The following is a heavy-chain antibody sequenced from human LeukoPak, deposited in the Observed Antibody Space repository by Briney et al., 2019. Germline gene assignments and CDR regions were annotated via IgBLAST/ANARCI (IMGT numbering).Heavy chain of an antibody. Sequence: PSETLSLTCTVSGGSISSSSYYWGWIRQPPGKGLEWIGSIYYSGSTYYNPSLKSRVTISVDTSKNQFSLKLSSVTAADTAVYYCARDLGVIVVVVAAAFDPWGQGTLVTVSS. V-gene: IGHV4-39*07. CDR2: IYYSGST. CDR3: ARDLGVIVVVVAAAFDP. CDR1: GGSISSSSYY. J-gene: IGHJ5*02. D-gene: IGHD2-15*01.